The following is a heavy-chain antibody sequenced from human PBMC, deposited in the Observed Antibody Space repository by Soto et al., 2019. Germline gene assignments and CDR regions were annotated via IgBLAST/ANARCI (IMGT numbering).Heavy chain of an antibody. CDR3: AKGPIYYYDSSGYYGPIDY. D-gene: IGHD3-22*01. CDR1: GGSFSGYY. CDR2: INHSGST. J-gene: IGHJ4*02. V-gene: IGHV4-34*01. Sequence: SETLSLTCAVYGGSFSGYYWSWIRQPPGKGLEWIGEINHSGSTNYNPSLKSRVTISVDTSKNQFSLKLSSVTAADTAVYYCAKGPIYYYDSSGYYGPIDYWGQGTLVTVSS.